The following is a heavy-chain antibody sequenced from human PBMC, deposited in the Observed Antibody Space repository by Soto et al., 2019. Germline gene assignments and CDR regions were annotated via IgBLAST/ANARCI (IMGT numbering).Heavy chain of an antibody. J-gene: IGHJ6*02. V-gene: IGHV3-13*01. CDR2: IGTAGDT. Sequence: GGSLRLSCAASGFTFSSYDMHWVRQATGKGLEWVSAIGTAGDTYYPGSVKGRFTISRENAKNSLYLQMNSLRAGDTAVYYCARDVRAGDSSGGSCPGGGMDVWGQGTTVTVSS. CDR1: GFTFSSYD. CDR3: ARDVRAGDSSGGSCPGGGMDV. D-gene: IGHD2-15*01.